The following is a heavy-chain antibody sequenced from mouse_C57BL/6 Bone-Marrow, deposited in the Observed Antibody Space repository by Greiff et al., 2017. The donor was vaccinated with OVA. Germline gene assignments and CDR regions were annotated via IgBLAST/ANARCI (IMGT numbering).Heavy chain of an antibody. V-gene: IGHV7-3*01. J-gene: IGHJ2*01. D-gene: IGHD4-1*02. CDR1: GFTFTDYY. CDR3: ARFNWFDY. Sequence: EVKLVESGGGLVQPGGSLSLPCAASGFTFTDYYMSLVRQTPGKALEWLGFIRNKANGYTTEYSASVKGRFTISRDNSQSILYLQMNALRAEDRATYYCARFNWFDYWGQGTTLTVSS. CDR2: IRNKANGYTT.